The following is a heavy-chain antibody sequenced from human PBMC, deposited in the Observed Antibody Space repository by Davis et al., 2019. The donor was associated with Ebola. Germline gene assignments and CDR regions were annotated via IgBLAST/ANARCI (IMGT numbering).Heavy chain of an antibody. J-gene: IGHJ6*02. D-gene: IGHD3-22*01. CDR2: INPNSGGT. Sequence: AASVKVSCMASGYTFTSYAMNWVRQAPGQGLEWMGRINPNSGGTNYAQKFQGRVTMSRDTSTGTTYMEMSRLRSDDTAVYFCARGGITMMIVPRDYYYGLDVWGQGTTVTVSS. CDR3: ARGGITMMIVPRDYYYGLDV. V-gene: IGHV1-2*06. CDR1: GYTFTSYA.